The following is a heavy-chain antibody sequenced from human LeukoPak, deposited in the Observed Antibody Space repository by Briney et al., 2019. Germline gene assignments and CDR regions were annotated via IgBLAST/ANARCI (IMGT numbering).Heavy chain of an antibody. V-gene: IGHV3-74*01. CDR1: GFTFSDYW. J-gene: IGHJ4*02. D-gene: IGHD2/OR15-2a*01. CDR3: VRGVRYYGSNSFDY. CDR2: INSDGSNT. Sequence: PGGSLRLSCTGSGFTFSDYWMHWVRQGPGKGLVCVSRINSDGSNTSFADSVKGRFTISRDNAKNTLCLQLHSLRAEDTAVYYCVRGVRYYGSNSFDYWGQGTLVTVSS.